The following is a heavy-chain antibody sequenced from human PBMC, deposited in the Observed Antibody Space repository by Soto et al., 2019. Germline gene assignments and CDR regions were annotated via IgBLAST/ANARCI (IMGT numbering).Heavy chain of an antibody. Sequence: GGSLRLSCAASGFTFSSYSMNWVRQAPGKGLEWVSSISSSSSYIYYADSVKGRFTISRDNAKNSLYLQMNSLRAEDTAVYYCARDLTRIAARRSAFDIWGQGTMVTVSS. V-gene: IGHV3-21*01. CDR1: GFTFSSYS. CDR2: ISSSSSYI. D-gene: IGHD6-6*01. J-gene: IGHJ3*02. CDR3: ARDLTRIAARRSAFDI.